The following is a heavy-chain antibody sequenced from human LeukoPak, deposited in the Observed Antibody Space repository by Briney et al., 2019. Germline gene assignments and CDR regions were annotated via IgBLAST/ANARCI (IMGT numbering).Heavy chain of an antibody. V-gene: IGHV3-64*01. CDR2: ISSNGGST. Sequence: PGGSLRLSCAASGFTFSSYAMHWVRQAPGKGLEYVSAISSNGGSTYYANSVKGRFTISRDNSKNTLYLQMGSLRAEDMAVYYCARGLRFLEWPRTNWFDPWGQGTLVTVSS. CDR1: GFTFSSYA. D-gene: IGHD3-3*01. J-gene: IGHJ5*02. CDR3: ARGLRFLEWPRTNWFDP.